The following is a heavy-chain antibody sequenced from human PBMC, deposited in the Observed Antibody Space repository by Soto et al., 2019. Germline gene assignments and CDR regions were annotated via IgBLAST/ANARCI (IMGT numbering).Heavy chain of an antibody. CDR2: ITGGGGST. Sequence: GGSLRLSCEASGFIFGAYAMTWVRQAPGKGLELVSAITGGGGSTYADSVKGRFTISRDNSKYTLYLQMYSLRAEDTAVYYCAKDKGYNYDSGSYRSFDSWGQGTLVTVSS. CDR3: AKDKGYNYDSGSYRSFDS. CDR1: GFIFGAYA. V-gene: IGHV3-23*01. J-gene: IGHJ4*02. D-gene: IGHD3-16*02.